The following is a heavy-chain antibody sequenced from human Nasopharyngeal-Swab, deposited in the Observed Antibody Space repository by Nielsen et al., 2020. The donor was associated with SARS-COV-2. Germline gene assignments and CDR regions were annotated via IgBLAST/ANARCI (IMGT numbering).Heavy chain of an antibody. V-gene: IGHV3-33*01. CDR3: ASHYGSGSLPLDY. CDR2: IWYDGSNK. D-gene: IGHD3-10*01. CDR1: GFTFSSYG. Sequence: GGSLRLSCAASGFTFSSYGMHWVRQDPGKGLEWVAVIWYDGSNKYYADSVKGRFTISRDNSKNTLYLQMNSLRAEDTAVYYCASHYGSGSLPLDYWGQGTLVTVSS. J-gene: IGHJ4*02.